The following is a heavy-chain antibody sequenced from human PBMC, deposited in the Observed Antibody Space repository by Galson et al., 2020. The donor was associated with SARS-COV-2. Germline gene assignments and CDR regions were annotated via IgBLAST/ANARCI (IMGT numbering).Heavy chain of an antibody. D-gene: IGHD5-12*01. CDR3: ATRGYNGYGPFDN. V-gene: IGHV5-51*01. CDR2: IYPAGSVL. CDR1: RYIFNNNW. Sequence: GESLKISCQGSRYIFNNNWIGWVRQMPGKGLEWMGIIYPAGSVLQYRSAFQGQVTISVDKSINTAYLQWGSLKASDSAIYYCATRGYNGYGPFDNWGQGTLVTVSS. J-gene: IGHJ4*02.